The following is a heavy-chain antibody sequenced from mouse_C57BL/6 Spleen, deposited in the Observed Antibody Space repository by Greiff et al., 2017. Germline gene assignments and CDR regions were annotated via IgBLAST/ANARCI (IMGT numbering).Heavy chain of an antibody. CDR1: GYTFTDYN. CDR2: INPNNGGT. V-gene: IGHV1-22*01. J-gene: IGHJ3*01. Sequence: EVQLHQSGPELVKPGASVKMSCKASGYTFTDYNMHWVKQSHGKSLEWIGYINPNNGGTSYNQKFKGKATLTVNKSSSTAYMELRSLTSEDSAVYYCARCGATVVAPFAYWGQGTLVTVSA. D-gene: IGHD1-1*01. CDR3: ARCGATVVAPFAY.